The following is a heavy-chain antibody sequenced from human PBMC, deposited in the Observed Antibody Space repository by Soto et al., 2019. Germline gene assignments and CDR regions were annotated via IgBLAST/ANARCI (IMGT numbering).Heavy chain of an antibody. V-gene: IGHV2-5*02. CDR1: GFSLSTRGVG. D-gene: IGHD5-12*01. CDR2: IFWDDDK. Sequence: QITLKESGPTLVKPTQTLTLTCSFSGFSLSTRGVGVGWIRQPPVNALESLALIFWDDDKWYSPSLRSRLTISEDTSKNQVVHTMTNMDPVDTATYYCAHRSRGYAYYFDQWGQGTLVTVSS. J-gene: IGHJ4*02. CDR3: AHRSRGYAYYFDQ.